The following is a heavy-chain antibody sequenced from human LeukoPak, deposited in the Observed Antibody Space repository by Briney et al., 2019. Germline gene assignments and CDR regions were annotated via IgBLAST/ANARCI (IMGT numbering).Heavy chain of an antibody. CDR1: GFTPSNYA. CDR2: ISSSGSGGNT. CDR3: AKDRTVGASYWYFDL. J-gene: IGHJ2*01. D-gene: IGHD1-26*01. Sequence: GGSLRLSCVASGFTPSNYAMSWARQAPGKGLEWVSGISSSGSGGNTYYADSVKGRFTISRDSSKNTLSLQMNTLRAEDTAIYYCAKDRTVGASYWYFDLWGRGTLVTVSS. V-gene: IGHV3-23*01.